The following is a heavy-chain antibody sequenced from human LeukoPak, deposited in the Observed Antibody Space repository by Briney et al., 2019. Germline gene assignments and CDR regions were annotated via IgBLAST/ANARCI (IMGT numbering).Heavy chain of an antibody. J-gene: IGHJ4*02. CDR1: GYTFTSYG. CDR2: ISAYNGNT. CDR3: ARDGSGWYLGEDYSFDY. V-gene: IGHV1-18*01. Sequence: GASVKVSCKASGYTFTSYGISWVRQAPGQGLEWMGWISAYNGNTNYAQKLQGRVTMTTDTSTSTAYMELRSLRSDDTAVYYCARDGSGWYLGEDYSFDYWGQGTLVTVSS. D-gene: IGHD6-19*01.